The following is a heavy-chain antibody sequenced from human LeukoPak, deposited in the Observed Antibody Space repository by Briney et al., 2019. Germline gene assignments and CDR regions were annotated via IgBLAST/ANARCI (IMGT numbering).Heavy chain of an antibody. CDR1: GFTFSSYA. Sequence: PGGSLRLSCAASGFTFSSYAMSWVRQAPGKGLEWVSAISGSGGSTYYADSVKGRFTISRDNSKNTLYLQMNSLRAEDTAVYYCAKRYCSGGSCSDAFDIWGQGTMVTVSS. J-gene: IGHJ3*02. CDR2: ISGSGGST. CDR3: AKRYCSGGSCSDAFDI. V-gene: IGHV3-23*01. D-gene: IGHD2-15*01.